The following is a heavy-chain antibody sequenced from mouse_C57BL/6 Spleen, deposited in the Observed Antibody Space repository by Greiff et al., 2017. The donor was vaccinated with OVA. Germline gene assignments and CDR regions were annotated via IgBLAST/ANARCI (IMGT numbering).Heavy chain of an antibody. V-gene: IGHV3-6*01. Sequence: EVKLQESGPGLVKPSQSLSLTCSVTGYSITSGYYWNWIRQFPGNKLEWVGYISYDGSNNYNPSLKNRISITRDTSKNQFFLKLNSVTTEDTATYYCARDHRSTMGFDYWGQGTTLTVSS. D-gene: IGHD2-1*01. J-gene: IGHJ2*01. CDR2: ISYDGSN. CDR3: ARDHRSTMGFDY. CDR1: GYSITSGYY.